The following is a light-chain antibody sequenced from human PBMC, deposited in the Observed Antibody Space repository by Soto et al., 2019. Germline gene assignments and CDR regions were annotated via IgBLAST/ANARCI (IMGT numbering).Light chain of an antibody. V-gene: IGKV1-5*03. CDR3: QQYDTYWT. Sequence: IQMTQSPSTLSASVGDRVIITCLASQGIGSWLAWYQQKPGKAPKLLIYKASTLESGVPSRFSGSGSGTDFTLTISGLQPDDFATYYGQQYDTYWTFGQGTKVEIK. CDR2: KAS. J-gene: IGKJ1*01. CDR1: QGIGSW.